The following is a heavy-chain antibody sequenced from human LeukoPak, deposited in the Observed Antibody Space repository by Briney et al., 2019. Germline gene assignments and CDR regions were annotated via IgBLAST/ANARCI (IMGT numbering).Heavy chain of an antibody. D-gene: IGHD3-10*01. CDR1: GGSISSYY. Sequence: SETLSLTCTVSGGSISSYYWSWIRQPAGKGLEWIGRIYTSGSTNYNPSLKSRVTISVDTSKNQFSLKLSSVTAADTAVYYCARVELWFGDPGAFDIWGQGTMVTVSS. CDR3: ARVELWFGDPGAFDI. J-gene: IGHJ3*02. V-gene: IGHV4-4*07. CDR2: IYTSGST.